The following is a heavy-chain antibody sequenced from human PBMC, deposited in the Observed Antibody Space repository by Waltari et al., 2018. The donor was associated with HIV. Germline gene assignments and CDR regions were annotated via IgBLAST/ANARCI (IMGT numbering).Heavy chain of an antibody. CDR1: GASISRYY. V-gene: IGHV4-4*09. CDR2: FYNGGSS. D-gene: IGHD3-16*01. CDR3: ARLGGSPAPDY. J-gene: IGHJ4*02. Sequence: QVQLHESGPGLLTPSETLSPTCTVPGASISRYYWSWLRPPPGTGRAWIGCFYNGGSSTTKPSLSGRLTISADTSNNQVSRMLSSVTAADTAVYYCARLGGSPAPDYWGQGTLVTVSS.